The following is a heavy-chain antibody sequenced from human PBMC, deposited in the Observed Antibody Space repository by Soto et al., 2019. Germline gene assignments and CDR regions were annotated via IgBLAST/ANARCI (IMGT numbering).Heavy chain of an antibody. V-gene: IGHV4-39*01. CDR1: GGSISSSSYY. D-gene: IGHD3-22*01. CDR3: ARHRKVTMIVVVITTATGYFDY. Sequence: ETLSLTCTVSGGSISSSSYYWGWIRQPPGKGLEWIGSIYYSGSTYYNPSLKSRVTISVDTSKNQFSLKLSSVTAADTAVYYCARHRKVTMIVVVITTATGYFDYWGQGTLVTVSS. J-gene: IGHJ4*02. CDR2: IYYSGST.